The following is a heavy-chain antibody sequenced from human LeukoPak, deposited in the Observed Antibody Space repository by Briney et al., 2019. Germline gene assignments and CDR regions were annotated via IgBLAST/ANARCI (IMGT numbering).Heavy chain of an antibody. CDR2: IYYSGST. CDR1: GGSISSGGYY. V-gene: IGHV4-31*03. D-gene: IGHD2-2*01. Sequence: PSQTLSLTCTVSGGSISSGGYYWSWIRQHPGKGLEWIGYIYYSGSTYYNPSLKSRVTISVDTSKNQFSLKLSSATAADTAVYYCARVWRGVVVPAAMLSAFDIWGQGTMVTVSS. CDR3: ARVWRGVVVPAAMLSAFDI. J-gene: IGHJ3*02.